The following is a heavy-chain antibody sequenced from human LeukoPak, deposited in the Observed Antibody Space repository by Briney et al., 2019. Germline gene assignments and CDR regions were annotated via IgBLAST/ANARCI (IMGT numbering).Heavy chain of an antibody. Sequence: GGSLRLSCAASGFTFSSNYMSWVRQAPGKGLEWVSVIYSGGSTYYADSVKGIFTISRDNSKNTLYIQMNSLRAEDTAVYYCARGNTVTADYFDYWGQGTLVTVSS. V-gene: IGHV3-66*01. D-gene: IGHD4-17*01. CDR2: IYSGGST. J-gene: IGHJ4*02. CDR3: ARGNTVTADYFDY. CDR1: GFTFSSNY.